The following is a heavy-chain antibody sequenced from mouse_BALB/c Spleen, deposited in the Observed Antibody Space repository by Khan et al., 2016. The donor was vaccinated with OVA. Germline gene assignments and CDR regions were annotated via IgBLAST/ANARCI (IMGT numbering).Heavy chain of an antibody. V-gene: IGHV1S136*01. CDR2: IYPYNDDT. D-gene: IGHD2-14*01. CDR3: SRNYRYDLYFDY. J-gene: IGHJ2*01. Sequence: VRLQQSGPELVKPGASVKMSCKASGYTFTSYVIHWVKQKPGQGLEWIGYIYPYNDDTKSNEKFKGKATLTSDKSSSTAYMELRSLSSEDSSVYYCSRNYRYDLYFDYWGQGTTLTVSS. CDR1: GYTFTSYV.